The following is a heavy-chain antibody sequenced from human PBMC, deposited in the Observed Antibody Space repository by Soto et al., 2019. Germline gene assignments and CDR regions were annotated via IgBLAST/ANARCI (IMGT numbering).Heavy chain of an antibody. CDR2: ISGSGGST. CDR1: GFTFSSYA. V-gene: IGHV3-23*01. Sequence: GGSLRLSCAASGFTFSSYAMSWVRQAPGKGLEWVAAISGSGGSTYYADSVKGRFTISRDNSRNTMYLQMKSLGAEYTSFYYCAKYISTLTTEYFQYWGQGTLVTVSS. CDR3: AKYISTLTTEYFQY. J-gene: IGHJ1*01. D-gene: IGHD4-4*01.